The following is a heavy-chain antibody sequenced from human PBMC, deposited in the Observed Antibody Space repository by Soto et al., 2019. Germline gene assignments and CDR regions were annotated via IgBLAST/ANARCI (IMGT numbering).Heavy chain of an antibody. Sequence: QVQLQESGPGLVKPSETLSLTCTVSGGSISSYYWSWIRQPPGKGLEWIGYIYYSGSTNYNPSLKRRVTISVDTSKNQFSLKPSSVTAADTAVYYCARVWGGAFDIWGQGTMVTVSS. V-gene: IGHV4-59*01. CDR3: ARVWGGAFDI. CDR1: GGSISSYY. J-gene: IGHJ3*02. CDR2: IYYSGST. D-gene: IGHD3-10*01.